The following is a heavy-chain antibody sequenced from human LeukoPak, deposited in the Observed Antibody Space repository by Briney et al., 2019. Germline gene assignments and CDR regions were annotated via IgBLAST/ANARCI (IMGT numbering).Heavy chain of an antibody. CDR2: INSDGSST. Sequence: GGSLRLSRAASGFTFSNYWMHWVRQVPGKGLVWVSRINSDGSSTAYVDSVRGRFTISRDNVKNAVYLQVNSLSVEDTAVYYCARAGIAGRPPDNWGQGTLVTVSS. D-gene: IGHD6-6*01. J-gene: IGHJ4*02. V-gene: IGHV3-74*01. CDR1: GFTFSNYW. CDR3: ARAGIAGRPPDN.